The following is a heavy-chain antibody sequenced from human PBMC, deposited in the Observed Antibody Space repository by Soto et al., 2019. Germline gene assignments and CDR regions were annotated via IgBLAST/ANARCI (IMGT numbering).Heavy chain of an antibody. CDR1: GFTFSSYA. V-gene: IGHV3-23*01. CDR2: ISGSGGST. CDR3: AKDLTGRPSYYGMDV. Sequence: GGSLRLSCAASGFTFSSYAMSWVRQAPGKGLEWVSAISGSGGSTYYADSVKGRFTISRDNSKNTLYLQMNSLRAEDTAVYYCAKDLTGRPSYYGMDVWGQGTTVTVSS. J-gene: IGHJ6*02. D-gene: IGHD2-8*02.